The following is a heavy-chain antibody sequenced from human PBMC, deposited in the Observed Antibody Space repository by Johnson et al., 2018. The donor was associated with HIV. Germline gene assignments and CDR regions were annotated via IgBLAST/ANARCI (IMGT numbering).Heavy chain of an antibody. Sequence: QVQLVESGGGLVQPGGSLRLSCAASGFTFSDYYMSWIRQAPGKGLEWVALISSDGRNKNYADSVKGRFTIYRDNSKNTLYLQMNSLRAEDTAGSYCAREGTNGVSPGSFDIWAQGTMVTVSS. CDR2: ISSDGRNK. CDR3: AREGTNGVSPGSFDI. D-gene: IGHD2-8*01. V-gene: IGHV3-33*08. CDR1: GFTFSDYY. J-gene: IGHJ3*02.